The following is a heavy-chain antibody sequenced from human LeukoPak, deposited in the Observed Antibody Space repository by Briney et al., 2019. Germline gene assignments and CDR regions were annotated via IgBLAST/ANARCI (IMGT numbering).Heavy chain of an antibody. CDR3: ARVGYSSSWFDF. Sequence: SETLSLTXTVSGGSISSYYWSWIGQTPGKGLVCIGYIYYSCSTNYNPSLKSPVTISVDTSKNQFSLKLSSVTAADTAVYYCARVGYSSSWFDFWGQGTLVTVSS. D-gene: IGHD6-13*01. J-gene: IGHJ4*02. CDR1: GGSISSYY. V-gene: IGHV4-59*01. CDR2: IYYSCST.